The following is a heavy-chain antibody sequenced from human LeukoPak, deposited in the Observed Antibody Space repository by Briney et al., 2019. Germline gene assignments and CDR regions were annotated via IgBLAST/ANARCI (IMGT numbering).Heavy chain of an antibody. CDR3: AREGDSSGYYREDAFDI. J-gene: IGHJ3*02. CDR1: GGSISSYY. V-gene: IGHV4-59*12. D-gene: IGHD3-22*01. CDR2: IYYSGST. Sequence: SETLSLTCTVSGGSISSYYWSWIRQPPGKGLEWTGYIYYSGSTNYNPSLKSRVTISVDTSKNQFSLKLSSVTAADTAVYYCAREGDSSGYYREDAFDIWGQGTMVTVSS.